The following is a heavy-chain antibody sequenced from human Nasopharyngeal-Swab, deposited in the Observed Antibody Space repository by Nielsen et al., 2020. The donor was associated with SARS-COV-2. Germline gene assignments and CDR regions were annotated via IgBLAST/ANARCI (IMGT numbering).Heavy chain of an antibody. Sequence: SETLSLTCSVFGGSFSGYYWIWIRQPPGEGLEGIGEIDHRGNTFYNPSLKSRVTISLDTSKSQFSLWLTSMTAADTAIYFCARGDSSGWYFDLWGRGTLVTVSS. J-gene: IGHJ2*01. CDR3: ARGDSSGWYFDL. CDR1: GGSFSGYY. D-gene: IGHD6-19*01. CDR2: IDHRGNT. V-gene: IGHV4-34*01.